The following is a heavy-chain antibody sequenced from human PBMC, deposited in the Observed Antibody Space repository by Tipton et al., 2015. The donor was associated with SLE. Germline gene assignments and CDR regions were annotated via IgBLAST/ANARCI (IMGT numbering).Heavy chain of an antibody. D-gene: IGHD5-12*01. J-gene: IGHJ4*02. Sequence: TLSLTCTVSGGSISSDDYYWTWIRRHPGKGLEWIGHMSYSGSTYYNPSLKSRITISVDTSKNHFSLKLSSVTAADTAVYYCARGGVGGYDYFDHWGQGTLATVSS. CDR2: MSYSGST. CDR1: GGSISSDDYY. V-gene: IGHV4-31*03. CDR3: ARGGVGGYDYFDH.